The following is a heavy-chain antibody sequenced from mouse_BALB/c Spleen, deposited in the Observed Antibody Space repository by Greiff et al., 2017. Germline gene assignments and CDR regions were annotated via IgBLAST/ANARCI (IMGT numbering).Heavy chain of an antibody. CDR2: ISYDGSN. CDR1: GYSITSGYY. J-gene: IGHJ1*01. Sequence: EVQLQESGPGLVKPSQSLSLTCSVTGYSITSGYYWNWIRQFPGNKLEWMGYISYDGSNNYNPSLKNRISITRDTSKNQFFLKLNSVTTEDTATYYCARDPIGSYGSSSRYFDVWGAGTTVTVSS. D-gene: IGHD1-1*01. V-gene: IGHV3-6*02. CDR3: ARDPIGSYGSSSRYFDV.